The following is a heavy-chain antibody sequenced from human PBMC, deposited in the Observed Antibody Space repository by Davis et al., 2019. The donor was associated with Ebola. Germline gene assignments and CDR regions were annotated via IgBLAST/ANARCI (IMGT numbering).Heavy chain of an antibody. CDR3: ARAYSSGWYY. Sequence: AASVKVSCKASGGTFSTYTFGWVRQAPGQGLEWMGWMNPNSGNTGYAQKFQGRVTMTRNTSISTAYMELSRLRSDDTAVYYCARAYSSGWYYWGQGTLVTVSS. CDR2: MNPNSGNT. D-gene: IGHD6-19*01. V-gene: IGHV1-8*01. CDR1: GGTFSTYT. J-gene: IGHJ4*02.